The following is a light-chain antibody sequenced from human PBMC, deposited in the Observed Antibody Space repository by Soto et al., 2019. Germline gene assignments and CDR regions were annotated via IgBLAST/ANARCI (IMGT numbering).Light chain of an antibody. CDR1: SSDVGGYNY. V-gene: IGLV2-14*01. Sequence: QSALTQPDSVSGSPGQSITISCTGTSSDVGGYNYVSWYQQHPGKAPKLMIYDVSNRPSGVSNRFSGTKSGNTASLTISGLRAEDEADYHCRSYTSDITPSVFGTWTKGTVL. CDR2: DVS. J-gene: IGLJ1*01. CDR3: RSYTSDITPSV.